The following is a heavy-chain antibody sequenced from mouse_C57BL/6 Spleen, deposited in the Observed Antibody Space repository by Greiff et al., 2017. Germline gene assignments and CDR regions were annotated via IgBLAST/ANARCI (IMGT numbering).Heavy chain of an antibody. CDR3: ARRDNSYFDY. CDR2: IYPSDSET. CDR1: GYTFTSYW. V-gene: IGHV1-61*01. D-gene: IGHD1-3*01. J-gene: IGHJ2*01. Sequence: QVQLKQPGAELVRPGSSVKLSCKASGYTFTSYWMDWVKQRPGQGLEWIGNIYPSDSETHYNQKFKDKATLTVDKSSSTAYMQLSSLTSEDSAVYYCARRDNSYFDYWGQGTTLTVSS.